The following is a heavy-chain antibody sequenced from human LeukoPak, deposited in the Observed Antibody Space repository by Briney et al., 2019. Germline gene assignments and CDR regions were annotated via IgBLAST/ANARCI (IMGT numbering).Heavy chain of an antibody. CDR3: ARETYYYDSSDAFDI. D-gene: IGHD3-22*01. CDR1: GGSISSYY. V-gene: IGHV4-59*01. Sequence: PSETLSLTCTVSGGSISSYYWSWIRQPPGKGLEWIGYIYYSGSTNYNSSLKSRVTISVDTSKNQFSLKLSSVTAADTAVYYCARETYYYDSSDAFDIWGQGTMVTVSS. CDR2: IYYSGST. J-gene: IGHJ3*02.